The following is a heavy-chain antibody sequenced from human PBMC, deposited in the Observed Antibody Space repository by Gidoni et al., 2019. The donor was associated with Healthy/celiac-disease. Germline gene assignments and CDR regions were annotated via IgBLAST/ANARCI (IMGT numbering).Heavy chain of an antibody. Sequence: QVHLVQSGAEVKKPGASLKVSCKASAYTFTSYGISWVRQAPGKGLEWMGWISAYNGNTNYAQKLQGRVTMTTDTSTSTDYMELRSLRSDDTAVYYCARYHVTVAGAWYFDLWGCGTLVTVSS. J-gene: IGHJ2*01. CDR3: ARYHVTVAGAWYFDL. CDR2: ISAYNGNT. CDR1: AYTFTSYG. D-gene: IGHD6-19*01. V-gene: IGHV1-18*01.